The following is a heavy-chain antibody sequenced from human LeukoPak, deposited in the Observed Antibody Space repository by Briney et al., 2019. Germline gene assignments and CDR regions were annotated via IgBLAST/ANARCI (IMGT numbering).Heavy chain of an antibody. Sequence: ASVKVSCKVSGYTLTELSMHWVRQAPGKGLEWMGGFDPEDGETIYAQKFQGRVTMTEDTSTDTAYMELSSLRSEDTAVYYCATDPHGSYGSKGAFDIWGQGTMVTVSS. CDR3: ATDPHGSYGSKGAFDI. CDR1: GYTLTELS. V-gene: IGHV1-24*01. D-gene: IGHD5-18*01. J-gene: IGHJ3*02. CDR2: FDPEDGET.